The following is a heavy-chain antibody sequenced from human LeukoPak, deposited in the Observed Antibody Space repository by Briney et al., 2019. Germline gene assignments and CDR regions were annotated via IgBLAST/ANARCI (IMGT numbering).Heavy chain of an antibody. V-gene: IGHV4-38-2*01. CDR3: ARRYGSGWPTFDY. J-gene: IGHJ4*02. Sequence: PETLSLTCAVSGYSISSGYYWGWIRQPPGKGLEWIGSIYHSGSTYYNPSLKSRVTISVDTSKNQFSLKLSSVTAADTAVYYCARRYGSGWPTFDYWGQGTPVTVSS. CDR2: IYHSGST. CDR1: GYSISSGYY. D-gene: IGHD6-19*01.